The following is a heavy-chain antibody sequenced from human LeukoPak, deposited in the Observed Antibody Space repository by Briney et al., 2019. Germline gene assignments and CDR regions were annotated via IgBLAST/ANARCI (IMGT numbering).Heavy chain of an antibody. J-gene: IGHJ4*02. Sequence: GGSLRLSCAASGFTFSSYAMSWVRQAPGKGLEWVSAISGSGGSTYYADSVKGRFTISRDNSKNTLYLQMNSLRAEDTAVYYCAKGYYYDSSGYYYPFDYWGQGALVTVSS. V-gene: IGHV3-23*01. CDR3: AKGYYYDSSGYYYPFDY. CDR1: GFTFSSYA. CDR2: ISGSGGST. D-gene: IGHD3-22*01.